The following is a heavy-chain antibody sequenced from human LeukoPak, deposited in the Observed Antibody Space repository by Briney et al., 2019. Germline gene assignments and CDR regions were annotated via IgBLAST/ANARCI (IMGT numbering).Heavy chain of an antibody. D-gene: IGHD4/OR15-4a*01. J-gene: IGHJ6*02. CDR2: IWYDGSNK. CDR1: GFTFSSYG. Sequence: GGSLRLSCAASGFTFSSYGMHWVRQAPGKGLEWAAVIWYDGSNKYYADSVKGRFTISRDNSKNTLYLQMNSLRAEDTAVYYCARETQLTYYYGMDVWGQGTTVTVSS. V-gene: IGHV3-33*01. CDR3: ARETQLTYYYGMDV.